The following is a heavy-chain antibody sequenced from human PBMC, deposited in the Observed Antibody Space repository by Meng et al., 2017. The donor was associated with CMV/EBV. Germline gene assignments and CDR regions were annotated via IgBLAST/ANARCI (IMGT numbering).Heavy chain of an antibody. CDR3: ARVSLRIVPAASYYYYYGMDV. CDR2: ISSSSSTI. D-gene: IGHD2-2*01. V-gene: IGHV3-48*04. CDR1: GFTFSSYS. J-gene: IGHJ6*02. Sequence: GESLKISCAASGFTFSSYSMNWVRQAPGKGLEWVSYISSSSSTIYYADSVKGRFTISRDNAKNSLYLQMNSLRAEDTAVYYCARVSLRIVPAASYYYYYGMDVWGQETTVTVSS.